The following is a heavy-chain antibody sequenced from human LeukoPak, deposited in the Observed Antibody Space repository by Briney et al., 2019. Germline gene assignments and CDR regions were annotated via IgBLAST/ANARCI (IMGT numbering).Heavy chain of an antibody. CDR2: ISWDGGST. J-gene: IGHJ6*03. V-gene: IGHV3-43D*04. CDR3: GKDRSPRGYYYYYMDI. CDR1: GFTFDDYA. Sequence: PGGFLRLSCAASGFTFDDYAMHWLRQAPGKGLEWVSLISWDGGSTYYADSVKGRFTISRDNSKNSLYLQMNSLRAEYTALYYCGKDRSPRGYYYYYMDIWSKGTTVTVSS.